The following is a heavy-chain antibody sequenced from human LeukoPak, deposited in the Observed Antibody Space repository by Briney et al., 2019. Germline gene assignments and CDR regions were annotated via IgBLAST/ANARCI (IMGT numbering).Heavy chain of an antibody. D-gene: IGHD6-13*01. V-gene: IGHV1-46*01. CDR1: GYTFTSYD. CDR2: INPSGGST. CDR3: ARGSIAAAGHYYFDY. J-gene: IGHJ4*02. Sequence: ASVKVSCKASGYTFTSYDINWVRQAPGQGLEWMGIINPSGGSTSYAQKFQGRVTMTRDASTSTVYMELSSLRSEDTAVYYCARGSIAAAGHYYFDYWGQGTLVTVSS.